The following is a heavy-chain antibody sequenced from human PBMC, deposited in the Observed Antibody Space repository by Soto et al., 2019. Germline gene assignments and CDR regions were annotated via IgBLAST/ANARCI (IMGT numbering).Heavy chain of an antibody. Sequence: ASVKVSCKASGYTFTRYGISWVRQAPGQGLEWMGWINPNSGGTNYAQKFQGWVTMTRDTSISTAYMELSRLRSDDTAVYYCARDRYYYDSSGYYYVLGAFDIWGQGTMVTV. CDR2: INPNSGGT. D-gene: IGHD3-22*01. J-gene: IGHJ3*02. V-gene: IGHV1-2*04. CDR1: GYTFTRYG. CDR3: ARDRYYYDSSGYYYVLGAFDI.